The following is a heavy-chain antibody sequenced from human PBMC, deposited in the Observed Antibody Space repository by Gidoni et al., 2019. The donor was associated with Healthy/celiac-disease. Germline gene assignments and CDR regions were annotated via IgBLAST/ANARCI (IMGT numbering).Heavy chain of an antibody. Sequence: GSTYYADSVKGRFTISRDNSKNTLYLHMNSLRAEDTAVYYCAKVPVTTFYFDYWGQGTLVTVSS. J-gene: IGHJ4*02. CDR2: GST. V-gene: IGHV3-23*01. CDR3: AKVPVTTFYFDY. D-gene: IGHD4-17*01.